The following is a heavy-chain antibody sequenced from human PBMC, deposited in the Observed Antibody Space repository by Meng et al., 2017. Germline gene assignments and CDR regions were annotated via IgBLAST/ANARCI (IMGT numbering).Heavy chain of an antibody. D-gene: IGHD3-10*01. V-gene: IGHV1-2*06. CDR2: INPNSGGT. CDR3: ARMNYGSGSRRLDY. Sequence: QVQLVQSGAELKKPGSPGKVSCKASGYTFTGYYMHWVRQAPGQGLEWMGRINPNSGGTNYAQKFQGRVTMTRDTSISTAYMELSRLRSDDTAVYYCARMNYGSGSRRLDYWGQGTLVTVSS. CDR1: GYTFTGYY. J-gene: IGHJ4*02.